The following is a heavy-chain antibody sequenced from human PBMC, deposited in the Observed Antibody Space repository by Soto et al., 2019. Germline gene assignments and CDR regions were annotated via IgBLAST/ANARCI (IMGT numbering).Heavy chain of an antibody. CDR3: ARGLVGSTTAFDN. V-gene: IGHV3-53*01. J-gene: IGHJ4*02. Sequence: PGGSLRLSCAASGFTVSRSYMSWVRQAPGKGLEWVSTIYTPGSTYYADSVKGRFTISRDNSKNTLYLQMNSLRAEDTAVYYCARGLVGSTTAFDNWSQGTLVTVSS. D-gene: IGHD3-22*01. CDR2: IYTPGST. CDR1: GFTVSRSY.